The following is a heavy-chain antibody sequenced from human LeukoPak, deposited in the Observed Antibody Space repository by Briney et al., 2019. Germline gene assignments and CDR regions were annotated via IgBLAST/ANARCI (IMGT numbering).Heavy chain of an antibody. D-gene: IGHD3-10*01. V-gene: IGHV3-20*04. CDR3: AKASWFGGMVPDSVDV. CDR1: GFTFDDYC. CDR2: INWNGGST. Sequence: PGGSLRLSCAASGFTFDDYCMTWVRQVPGKGLEWVSGINWNGGSTGYADSVKGRFTISRDNSKNTLYLQMNSLRAEDTAVYYCAKASWFGGMVPDSVDVWGKGTTVTISS. J-gene: IGHJ6*04.